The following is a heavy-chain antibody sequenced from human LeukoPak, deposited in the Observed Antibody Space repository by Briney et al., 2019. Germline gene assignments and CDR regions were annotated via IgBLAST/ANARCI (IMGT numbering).Heavy chain of an antibody. J-gene: IGHJ4*03. Sequence: QPGGPLRLSCAASGFTVGSNYMSWVRQAPGKGLEWVSVVFSGGSTYYADSVKGRFTISRDRSKNTLDLQMNSLRVEDTAVYYCARSITTVRGVWYYFDYWGQGTTVTVSS. CDR3: ARSITTVRGVWYYFDY. D-gene: IGHD3-10*01. CDR1: GFTVGSNY. V-gene: IGHV3-53*01. CDR2: VFSGGST.